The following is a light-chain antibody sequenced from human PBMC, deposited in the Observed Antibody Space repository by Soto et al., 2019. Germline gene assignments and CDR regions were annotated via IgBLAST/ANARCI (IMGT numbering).Light chain of an antibody. CDR1: QSVNRK. CDR3: QQYNNWIT. V-gene: IGKV3-15*01. J-gene: IGKJ5*01. Sequence: DIVLRQSPATLSLSPGERATLSFRASQSVNRKLAWYRQIPGQAPRLLIYDASNRATGVPDRFSGGGSGTDFTLTVTSLQSEDFGIYYCQQYNNWITFGQGTRLEI. CDR2: DAS.